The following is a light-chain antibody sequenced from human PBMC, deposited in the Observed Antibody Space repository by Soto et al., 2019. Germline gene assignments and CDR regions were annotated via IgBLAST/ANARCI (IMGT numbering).Light chain of an antibody. V-gene: IGKV1-39*01. CDR1: QSISRY. Sequence: DVQLTQSPSSLSASVGDRVTISCRASQSISRYLNWYQQKPGKAPKLLIYAASSLQSGVPSRFSGSGSGTDFTLTISSLQPEDFATYYCQQSYSTLWTFGQGTKVDIK. J-gene: IGKJ1*01. CDR3: QQSYSTLWT. CDR2: AAS.